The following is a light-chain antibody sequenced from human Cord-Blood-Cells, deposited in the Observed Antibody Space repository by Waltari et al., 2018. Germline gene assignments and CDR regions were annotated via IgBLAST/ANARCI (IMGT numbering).Light chain of an antibody. CDR1: QSISSY. CDR2: AAS. V-gene: IGKV1-39*01. CDR3: QQSYSTPT. J-gene: IGKJ4*01. Sequence: DIQMTQSPSSLSESVADRVTITCRASQSISSYLNWYQQKPGKAPKLLIYAASSLQSGVPSRFSGSGSGTDFTLTISSLQPEDFATYYCQQSYSTPTFGGGTKVEIK.